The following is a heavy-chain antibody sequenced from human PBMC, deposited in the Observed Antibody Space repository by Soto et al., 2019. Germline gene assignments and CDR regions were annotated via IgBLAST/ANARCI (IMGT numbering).Heavy chain of an antibody. V-gene: IGHV1-18*04. CDR3: ARAGKYYYGSGSPYYYGMDV. CDR2: ISGYNGNT. CDR1: GYTFTSYG. D-gene: IGHD3-10*01. Sequence: QVQLVQSGAEVKKPGASVKVSCKASGYTFTSYGVSWVRQAPGQGLEWMGWISGYNGNTNYAQKLQGRVTMTTDTSTSTAYMDLRSLRYDDTAVYYCARAGKYYYGSGSPYYYGMDVWGQGITVTVSS. J-gene: IGHJ6*02.